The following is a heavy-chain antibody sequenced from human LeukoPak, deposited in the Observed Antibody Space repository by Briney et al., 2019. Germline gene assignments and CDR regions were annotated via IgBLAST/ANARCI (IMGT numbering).Heavy chain of an antibody. D-gene: IGHD1-14*01. V-gene: IGHV3-11*01. J-gene: IGHJ6*02. CDR3: ARSIGLTGGGVDV. CDR2: ITNGGSTI. CDR1: GFTFSDYN. Sequence: GGSLRLSCAASGFTFSDYNMNWVRQAPGKGLEWVSYITNGGSTIRHADSVKGRFTISRDNAKKTLYLQMNSLRAEDTAVYYCARSIGLTGGGVDVWGQGTTVTVSS.